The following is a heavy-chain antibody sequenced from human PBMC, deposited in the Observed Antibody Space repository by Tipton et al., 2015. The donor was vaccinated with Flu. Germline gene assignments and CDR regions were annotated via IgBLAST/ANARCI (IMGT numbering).Heavy chain of an antibody. V-gene: IGHV4-31*03. CDR2: IYYSGST. D-gene: IGHD1-26*01. CDR3: ARENTGYYPSGMDV. CDR1: GGSISSGGYY. J-gene: IGHJ6*02. Sequence: TLSLTCTVSGGSISSGGYYWSWIRQHPGKGLEWIGYIYYSGSTYYNPSLKSRVTISVDTSKNQFSLKLSSVTAADTAVYYCARENTGYYPSGMDVWGQGTTVTVSS.